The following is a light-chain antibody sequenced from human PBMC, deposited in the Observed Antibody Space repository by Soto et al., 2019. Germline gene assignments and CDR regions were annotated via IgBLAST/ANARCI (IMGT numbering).Light chain of an antibody. V-gene: IGLV1-40*01. CDR1: SSNIGAGYD. CDR2: GNK. Sequence: QSALTQPPSVSGAPGQRVTISCTGSSSNIGAGYDIHWYQQRPGTAPKLLIYGNKNRPSGVPVRFSGSKSGTSASLAITGLQAEDEADYYCQSYDSSLSVSYVFGTGTKVTVL. J-gene: IGLJ1*01. CDR3: QSYDSSLSVSYV.